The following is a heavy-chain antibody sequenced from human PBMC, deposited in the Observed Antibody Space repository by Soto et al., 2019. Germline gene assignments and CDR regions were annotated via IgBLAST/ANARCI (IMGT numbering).Heavy chain of an antibody. V-gene: IGHV4-31*03. CDR3: ARGDWPTQWDV. D-gene: IGHD2-21*01. CDR1: GGSISGGTYY. Sequence: QVQLQESGPCLVKPSQTLSLNCTVSGGSISGGTYYWSWIRQPPGQGLEWIGYISFSGSTYYNPCLKSRVILSVDTSKNQFSLRLSSVTAAHTAVYYRARGDWPTQWDVWGQGTTVTVSS. J-gene: IGHJ6*02. CDR2: ISFSGST.